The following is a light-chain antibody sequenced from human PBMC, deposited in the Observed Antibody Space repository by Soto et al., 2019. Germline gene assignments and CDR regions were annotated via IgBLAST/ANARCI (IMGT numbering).Light chain of an antibody. J-gene: IGLJ2*01. V-gene: IGLV2-23*01. Sequence: QSALTQPASVSGSPGQSITISCTGTSSDVGSYSLVSWYQQHPGKAPQLIIYEASKRPSGVSNRFSASKSGNTASLTISGLLPEDEADYYCCSYTGSLTLVFGGGTKLNVL. CDR1: SSDVGSYSL. CDR2: EAS. CDR3: CSYTGSLTLV.